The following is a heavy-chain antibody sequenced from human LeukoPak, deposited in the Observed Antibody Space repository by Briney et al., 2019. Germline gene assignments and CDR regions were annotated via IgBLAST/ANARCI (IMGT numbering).Heavy chain of an antibody. CDR3: ARDVSSTPSWWFDP. CDR2: INPSGGST. CDR1: GYTFTSYY. V-gene: IGHV1-46*01. Sequence: ASVKVSCKASGYTFTSYYMHWMRQAPGQGLEWMGIINPSGGSTGYAQKFQGRVTMTRDMSTRTDYMELSSLRYEDTAVYYCARDVSSTPSWWFDPWGQGTLVIVSS. D-gene: IGHD2-2*01. J-gene: IGHJ5*02.